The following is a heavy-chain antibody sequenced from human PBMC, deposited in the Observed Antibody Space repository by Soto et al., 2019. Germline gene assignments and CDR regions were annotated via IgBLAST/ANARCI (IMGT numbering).Heavy chain of an antibody. CDR3: ARDYSYQRAMDV. D-gene: IGHD2-15*01. CDR2: ISYDGSHK. J-gene: IGHJ6*02. Sequence: PRGSLRLSCASSGFTFSNFAMYWVRQAPGKGLEWVTVISYDGSHKYYADSVKGRFTITRDNSKNTLYLQMNNLRAEDSAVYFCARDYSYQRAMDVWGQGTTVTVSS. CDR1: GFTFSNFA. V-gene: IGHV3-30-3*01.